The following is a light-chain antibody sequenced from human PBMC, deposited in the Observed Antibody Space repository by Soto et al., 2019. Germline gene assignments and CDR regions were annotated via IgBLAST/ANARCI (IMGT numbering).Light chain of an antibody. J-gene: IGLJ2*01. CDR1: GSDVGGYNY. CDR2: EVS. Sequence: QSALTQPPSASGSPGQSVTISCTGTGSDVGGYNYVSWYQQHPGKAPKFMIYEVSKRPSGVPDRFSGSKSGNTASLTVSGLQAEDEADYYCSSYAGSNFVVFGGGTKVTVL. V-gene: IGLV2-8*01. CDR3: SSYAGSNFVV.